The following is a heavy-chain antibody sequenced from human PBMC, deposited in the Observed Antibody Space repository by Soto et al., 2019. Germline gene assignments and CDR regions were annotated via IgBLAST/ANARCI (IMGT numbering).Heavy chain of an antibody. CDR1: GFTFSSYA. CDR3: AKDFGDIVVVVLAPYGMDV. D-gene: IGHD2-15*01. V-gene: IGHV3-23*01. CDR2: ISGSGGST. Sequence: GGSLRLSCAASGFTFSSYAMSWVRQAPGKGLEWVSTISGSGGSTYYADSVKGRFTISRDNSKNTLYLQMNSLRAEDTAVYFCAKDFGDIVVVVLAPYGMDVWGLGTTVTVSS. J-gene: IGHJ6*02.